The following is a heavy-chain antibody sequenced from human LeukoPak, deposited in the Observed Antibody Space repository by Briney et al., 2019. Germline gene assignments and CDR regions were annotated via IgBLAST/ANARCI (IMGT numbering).Heavy chain of an antibody. V-gene: IGHV3-53*01. Sequence: GGSLRLSCAASGFTVSSNYVSWVRQAPGKGLEWVSVIYSGGSTYYADSVKGRFTISRDNSKNTLYLQMNSLRAEDTAVYYCASSIKRWLLDYWGQGTLVTVSS. D-gene: IGHD5-24*01. J-gene: IGHJ4*02. CDR1: GFTVSSNY. CDR3: ASSIKRWLLDY. CDR2: IYSGGST.